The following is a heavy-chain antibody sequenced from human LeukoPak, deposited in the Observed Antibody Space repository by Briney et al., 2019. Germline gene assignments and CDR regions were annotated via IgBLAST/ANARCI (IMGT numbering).Heavy chain of an antibody. V-gene: IGHV4-30-4*08. Sequence: SQTLSLTCTVSGGSISSGDYYWSWIRQPPGKGLEWIGYIYYSGSTYYNPSLKSRVTISVDTSKNQFSLKLSSVTAADTAVYYCARDGVAAAGTDHAEYFQHWGQGTLVTVSS. CDR3: ARDGVAAAGTDHAEYFQH. D-gene: IGHD6-13*01. CDR1: GGSISSGDYY. CDR2: IYYSGST. J-gene: IGHJ1*01.